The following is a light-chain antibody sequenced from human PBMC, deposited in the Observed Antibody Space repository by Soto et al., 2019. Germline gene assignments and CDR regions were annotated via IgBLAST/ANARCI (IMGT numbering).Light chain of an antibody. CDR1: NTDVENYNF. CDR3: CLYIGATTYV. CDR2: EDY. J-gene: IGLJ1*01. V-gene: IGLV2-23*01. Sequence: QSVLTQPASVSGSPGQSITIACTGINTDVENYNFVSWYQQHPGKAPKLMIYEDYKRPSGVSNRFSGSKSGNTASLTISGLQTEDEADYYCCLYIGATTYVFGTGTKVTVL.